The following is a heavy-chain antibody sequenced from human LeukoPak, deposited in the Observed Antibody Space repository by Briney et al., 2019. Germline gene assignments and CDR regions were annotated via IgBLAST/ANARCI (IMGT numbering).Heavy chain of an antibody. D-gene: IGHD6-6*01. CDR2: MSGSGDST. V-gene: IGHV3-23*01. J-gene: IGHJ4*02. CDR3: AKGSGSSRPYYFDY. CDR1: GFTFSSYV. Sequence: GGSLRLSCAASGFTFSSYVMSWVRQTPGKGLEWVSAMSGSGDSTYYADSVKGRFTISRGNSKNTLYLQMNSLRAEDTAVYYCAKGSGSSRPYYFDYWGQGTLVTVSS.